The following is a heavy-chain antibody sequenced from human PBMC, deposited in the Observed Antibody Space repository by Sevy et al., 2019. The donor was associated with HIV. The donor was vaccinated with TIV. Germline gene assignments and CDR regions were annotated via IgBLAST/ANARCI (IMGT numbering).Heavy chain of an antibody. CDR2: VHFDGTII. CDR3: AKETDAFDI. J-gene: IGHJ3*02. Sequence: GGSLRLSCAASGFTISTYTMHWVRQPPGKGLEWVAFVHFDGTIIYTEDSVKGRFTISRDNSKNTLYLQMNSLRAEDTAVYYCAKETDAFDIWGQWTMVTVSS. CDR1: GFTISTYT. V-gene: IGHV3-30*02.